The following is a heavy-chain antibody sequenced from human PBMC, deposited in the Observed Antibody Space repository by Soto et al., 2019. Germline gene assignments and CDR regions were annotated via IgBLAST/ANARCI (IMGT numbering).Heavy chain of an antibody. Sequence: EVQLVESGGGLVQPGRSLRLSCAASGFSFDGYAMNWVRQPPGKGLEWVSGISWNSGNIDYADSVKGRFTISRDNAKNSLYLQMNRLRAEHTALYYCVKASTYSSSQGWFDPWGQGTMVTVSS. CDR1: GFSFDGYA. D-gene: IGHD6-6*01. V-gene: IGHV3-9*01. CDR2: ISWNSGNI. CDR3: VKASTYSSSQGWFDP. J-gene: IGHJ5*02.